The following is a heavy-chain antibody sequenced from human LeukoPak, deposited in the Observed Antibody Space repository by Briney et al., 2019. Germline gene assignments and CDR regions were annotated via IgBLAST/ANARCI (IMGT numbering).Heavy chain of an antibody. CDR2: ISGSGGST. Sequence: GGSLRLSCAASGFTFSSYAMSWVRQAPGKGLEWVSAISGSGGSTNYADSVKGRFTISRDNSKNTLYLQMYSLRAEDTAVYYCARPPALSIDWYFDLWGRGTLVTVSS. CDR3: ARPPALSIDWYFDL. J-gene: IGHJ2*01. V-gene: IGHV3-23*01. CDR1: GFTFSSYA. D-gene: IGHD2-2*01.